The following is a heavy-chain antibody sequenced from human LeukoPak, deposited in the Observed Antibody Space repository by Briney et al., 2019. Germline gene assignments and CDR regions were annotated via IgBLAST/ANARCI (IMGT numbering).Heavy chain of an antibody. J-gene: IGHJ3*02. CDR2: IIPIFGTA. D-gene: IGHD2-21*01. CDR3: ARAVVVVLPDDRPLFDI. CDR1: GGTFSSYA. V-gene: IGHV1-69*05. Sequence: SVKVSCKASGGTFSSYAISWVRQAPGQGLEWMGRIIPIFGTANYAQKFQGRVTITTDESTSTAYMELSSLRSEDTAVYYCARAVVVVLPDDRPLFDIWGQGTMVTVSS.